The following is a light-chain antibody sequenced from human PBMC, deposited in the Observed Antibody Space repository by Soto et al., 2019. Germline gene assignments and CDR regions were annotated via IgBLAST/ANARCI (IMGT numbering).Light chain of an antibody. CDR3: QQSDNLPLS. V-gene: IGKV1-33*01. CDR1: QGIAKY. J-gene: IGKJ4*01. Sequence: DTQMTQSPSSLSASVGDRVTITCQASQGIAKYLHWYQQKPGKAPKLLLYHASNLQTGVPSRFSGSGSGTDFTFTISSLQPEDIATYYCQQSDNLPLSFGGGTKVEI. CDR2: HAS.